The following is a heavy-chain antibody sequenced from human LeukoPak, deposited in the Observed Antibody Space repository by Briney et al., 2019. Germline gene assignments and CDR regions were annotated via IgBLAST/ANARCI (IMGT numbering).Heavy chain of an antibody. CDR1: GFSFSSYA. V-gene: IGHV3-23*01. D-gene: IGHD6-19*01. J-gene: IGHJ4*02. CDR3: ACSGWYYYFDY. CDR2: ITGGGGST. Sequence: GGSLRLSCAASGFSFSSYAMSWVRQAPGKGLEWVSTITGGGGSTYYADSVKGRFTISRDNSKNTLYLQMNSLRAEDTAVYYCACSGWYYYFDYWGQGTLVTVSS.